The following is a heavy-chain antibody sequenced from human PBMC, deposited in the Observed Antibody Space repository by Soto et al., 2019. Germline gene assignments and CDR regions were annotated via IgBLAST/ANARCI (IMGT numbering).Heavy chain of an antibody. Sequence: QVQLVQSGAEVKKPGSSVKVSCKASGGTFSSYAISWVRQAPGQGLEWMGGIIPIFGTANYAQKFQGRVTITADESTSTAYMERSSLRSEDTAVYYCASGYSSGWYVFALPIYGMDVWGQGTTVTVSS. D-gene: IGHD6-19*01. CDR1: GGTFSSYA. J-gene: IGHJ6*02. CDR3: ASGYSSGWYVFALPIYGMDV. CDR2: IIPIFGTA. V-gene: IGHV1-69*12.